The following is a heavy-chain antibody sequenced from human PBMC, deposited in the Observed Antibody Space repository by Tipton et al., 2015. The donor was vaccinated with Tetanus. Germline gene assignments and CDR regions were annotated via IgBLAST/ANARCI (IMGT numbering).Heavy chain of an antibody. V-gene: IGHV3-30*18. CDR1: GFTFSSYG. D-gene: IGHD4-17*01. CDR3: AKGVNTEY. Sequence: SLRLSCAASGFTFSSYGMHWVRQAPGKALEWVAVISYDGSNKYYADSVKGRFTISRDNSKNTLYLQMNSLRAEDTAVYYCAKGVNTEYWGQGTLVTVSS. CDR2: ISYDGSNK. J-gene: IGHJ4*02.